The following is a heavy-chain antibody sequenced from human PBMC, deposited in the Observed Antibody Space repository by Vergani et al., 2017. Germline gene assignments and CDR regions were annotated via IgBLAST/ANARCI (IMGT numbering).Heavy chain of an antibody. D-gene: IGHD1-26*01. Sequence: QVQLVESGGGVVQPGRSLRLSCAASGFTFSSYAMHWVRQAPGKGLELVAVISYDGSNKYYADSVKGRFTISRDNSKNTLYLQMNSLRAEDTAVYYCARGTPFSGSYYWVDYWGQGTLVTVSS. V-gene: IGHV3-30*04. CDR1: GFTFSSYA. J-gene: IGHJ4*02. CDR3: ARGTPFSGSYYWVDY. CDR2: ISYDGSNK.